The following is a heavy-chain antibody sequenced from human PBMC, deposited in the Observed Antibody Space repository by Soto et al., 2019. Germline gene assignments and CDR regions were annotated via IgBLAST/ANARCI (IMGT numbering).Heavy chain of an antibody. Sequence: SVKVSCKASGYTFSSYTISWVRQAPGQGLEWMGRIIPILGIANYAQKFQGRVTITADKSTSTAYMELSSLRSEDTAVYYCAREGSGYDYGSDYWGQGTLVTVSS. CDR3: AREGSGYDYGSDY. CDR1: GYTFSSYT. CDR2: IIPILGIA. J-gene: IGHJ4*02. D-gene: IGHD5-12*01. V-gene: IGHV1-69*04.